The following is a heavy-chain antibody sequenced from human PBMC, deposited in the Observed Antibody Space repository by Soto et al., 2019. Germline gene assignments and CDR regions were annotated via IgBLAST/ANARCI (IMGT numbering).Heavy chain of an antibody. D-gene: IGHD6-13*01. CDR3: ARFYRQQAYGMDV. V-gene: IGHV4-30-4*01. CDR2: IYYSGST. J-gene: IGHJ6*02. Sequence: SETLSLTCTVSGGSISSGDYYWSWIRQPPGKGLEWIGYIYYSGSTYYNPSLKSRVTISVDTSKNQFSLKLSSVTAADTAVYYCARFYRQQAYGMDVWGQGTTVTVSS. CDR1: GGSISSGDYY.